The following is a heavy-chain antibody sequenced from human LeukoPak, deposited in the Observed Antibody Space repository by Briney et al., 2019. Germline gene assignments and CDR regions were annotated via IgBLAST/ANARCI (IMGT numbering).Heavy chain of an antibody. CDR1: GFTFSSSW. CDR3: VRGFGGRTDS. V-gene: IGHV3-74*01. D-gene: IGHD2-15*01. Sequence: PGGSLRLSCAASGFTFSSSWMHWARQAPGKGLVWVSRINTDGSRTDHADSVKGRFTISRDNAKDTLYLQVSSLRAEDTAVYYCVRGFGGRTDSWGQGTEVTVST. J-gene: IGHJ5*01. CDR2: INTDGSRT.